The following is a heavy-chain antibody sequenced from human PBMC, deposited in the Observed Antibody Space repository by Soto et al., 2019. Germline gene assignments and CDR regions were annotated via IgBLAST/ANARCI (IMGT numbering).Heavy chain of an antibody. J-gene: IGHJ4*02. CDR2: IRSKAYGGTT. CDR3: TRGPQRSSRIVTPVPGNFDY. Sequence: GGSLRLSCTASGFTFGDYAMSWFRQAPGKGLEWVGFIRSKAYGGTTEYAASVKGRFTISRDDSKSIAYLQMNSLKTEDTAVYYCTRGPQRSSRIVTPVPGNFDYWGQGTLVTVSS. V-gene: IGHV3-49*03. CDR1: GFTFGDYA. D-gene: IGHD3-22*01.